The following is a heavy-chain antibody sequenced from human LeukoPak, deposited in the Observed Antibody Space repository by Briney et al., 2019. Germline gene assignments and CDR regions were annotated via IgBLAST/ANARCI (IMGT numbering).Heavy chain of an antibody. V-gene: IGHV3-30*14. CDR2: ISYDGSNK. Sequence: GGSLRLSCAASGFTFSSYAMHWVRQAPGKGLEWVAVISYDGSNKYYADSVKGRFTISRDNSKNTLYLQMGSLRAEDMAVYYCARSELGAKYYFDYWGQGTLVTVSS. CDR1: GFTFSSYA. D-gene: IGHD1-26*01. J-gene: IGHJ4*02. CDR3: ARSELGAKYYFDY.